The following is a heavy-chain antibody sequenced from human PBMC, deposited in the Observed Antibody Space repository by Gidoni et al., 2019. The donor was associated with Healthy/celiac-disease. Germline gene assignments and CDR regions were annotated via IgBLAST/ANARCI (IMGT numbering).Heavy chain of an antibody. V-gene: IGHV3-30*18. CDR1: GFTFSSYG. CDR3: AKDGSVSY. Sequence: QVQLVESGGGVVQPGRSLRLSCAASGFTFSSYGMHWVRQAPGTGLEWVAVISYDGSNKYYADSVKGRFTISRDNSKNTLYLQMNSLRAEDTAVYYCAKDGSVSYWGQGTLVTVSS. CDR2: ISYDGSNK. J-gene: IGHJ4*02.